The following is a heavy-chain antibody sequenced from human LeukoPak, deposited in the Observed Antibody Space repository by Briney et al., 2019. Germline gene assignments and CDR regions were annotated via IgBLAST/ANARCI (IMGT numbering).Heavy chain of an antibody. D-gene: IGHD3-9*01. Sequence: PSETLSLTCAVYGGSFSGYYWSWIRQPPGKGLEWIGEINHSGSTNYNPSLKSRVTISVDTSKNQFSLKLSSVTAADTAVYYCASRTLRYFDWLLPAFDIWGQGTMVTVSS. CDR1: GGSFSGYY. V-gene: IGHV4-34*01. CDR2: INHSGST. J-gene: IGHJ3*02. CDR3: ASRTLRYFDWLLPAFDI.